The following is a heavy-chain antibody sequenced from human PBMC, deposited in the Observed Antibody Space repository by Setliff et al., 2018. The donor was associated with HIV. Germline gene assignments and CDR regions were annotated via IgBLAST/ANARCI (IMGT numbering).Heavy chain of an antibody. CDR3: ARGARLLAGYSDRWDYYYMGV. V-gene: IGHV4-39*01. J-gene: IGHJ6*03. CDR1: GDSVSNVGYY. CDR2: IYYSGST. Sequence: SETLSLTCTVSGDSVSNVGYYWGWIRQSPGKGLEWIGSIYYSGSTSYNPSLKSRVTISVHTSKNQFSLKVNSVTAADTAVYYCARGARLLAGYSDRWDYYYMGVWGKGTTVTVSS. D-gene: IGHD6-13*01.